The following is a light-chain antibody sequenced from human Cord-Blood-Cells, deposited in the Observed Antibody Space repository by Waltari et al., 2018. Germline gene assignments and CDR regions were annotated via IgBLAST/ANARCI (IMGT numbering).Light chain of an antibody. V-gene: IGLV2-14*01. CDR2: AIS. Sequence: QSALTQPASVSGSPGQSITISCTGTSSDVGGYNYVSWYQQHPGKAPKLMMYAISNRPSGVSNRCSGSKSGNTASLTISGLQAEDEADYYCSSYTSSSTPYVFGTGTKVTVL. CDR1: SSDVGGYNY. CDR3: SSYTSSSTPYV. J-gene: IGLJ1*01.